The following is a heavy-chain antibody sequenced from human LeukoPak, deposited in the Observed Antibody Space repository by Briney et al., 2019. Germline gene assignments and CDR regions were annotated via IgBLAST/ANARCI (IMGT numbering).Heavy chain of an antibody. D-gene: IGHD3-10*01. Sequence: ASVKVSCKVSGYTLTELSMHWVRQAPGKGLEWMGGFDPEDGETIYAQKFQGRVTMTEDTSTDTAYMELSSLRSEDTAVYYWATDGRGSGGGDYWGQGTLVTVSS. CDR2: FDPEDGET. CDR3: ATDGRGSGGGDY. CDR1: GYTLTELS. J-gene: IGHJ4*02. V-gene: IGHV1-24*01.